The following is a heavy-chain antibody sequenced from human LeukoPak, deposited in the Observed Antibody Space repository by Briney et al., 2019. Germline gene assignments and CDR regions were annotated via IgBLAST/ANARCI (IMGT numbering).Heavy chain of an antibody. CDR1: GFTVSSNS. CDR3: ARDSEDTTMGPGY. CDR2: IYSDNT. J-gene: IGHJ4*02. V-gene: IGHV3-53*05. Sequence: GGSLRLSCTVSGFTVSSNSMSWVRQAPGKGLEWVSFIYSDNTHYSDSVKGRFTISRDNSKNTLYLQMNSLRSEDTAVYYCARDSEDTTMGPGYWGQGTLVTVSS. D-gene: IGHD5-18*01.